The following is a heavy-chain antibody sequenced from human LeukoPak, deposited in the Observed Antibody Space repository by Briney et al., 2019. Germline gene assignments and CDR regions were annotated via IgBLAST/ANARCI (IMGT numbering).Heavy chain of an antibody. Sequence: PSETLSLTCAVYGGSFGGYYWSWIRQPPGKGLEWIGEINHSGSTNYNPSLKSRVTISVDTSKNQFSLKLSSVTAADTAVYYCARVGEGYCSSTSCYAGYYYYGMDVWGKGTTVTVSS. CDR1: GGSFGGYY. D-gene: IGHD2-2*01. V-gene: IGHV4-34*01. J-gene: IGHJ6*04. CDR2: INHSGST. CDR3: ARVGEGYCSSTSCYAGYYYYGMDV.